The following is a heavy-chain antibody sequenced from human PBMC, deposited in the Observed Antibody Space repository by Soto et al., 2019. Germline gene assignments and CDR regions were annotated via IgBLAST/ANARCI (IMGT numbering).Heavy chain of an antibody. Sequence: QVQLVESGGGVVQPGRSLRLSCAASGFTFSSYAMHWVRQAPGKGLEWVAVISYDGSNKYYADSVKGRFTISRDNSKNTLHLQMNSLRAEDTAVYYCASLTLPAATGFDYWGQGTLVTVSS. V-gene: IGHV3-30-3*01. CDR2: ISYDGSNK. D-gene: IGHD2-2*01. CDR3: ASLTLPAATGFDY. CDR1: GFTFSSYA. J-gene: IGHJ4*02.